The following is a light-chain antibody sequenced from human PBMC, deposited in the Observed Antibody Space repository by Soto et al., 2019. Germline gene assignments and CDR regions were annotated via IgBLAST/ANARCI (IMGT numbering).Light chain of an antibody. J-gene: IGKJ1*01. Sequence: DIQMNQSPSSVSASVGDRVTITCQASQDISNYLNWYQQKPGKAPKLLIYAASTLQSGVPSRFSVSGSGTDFTLTISRLKTEDVATYYCQKYNSAPWTFSQGTKVDIK. V-gene: IGKV1-27*01. CDR1: QDISNY. CDR3: QKYNSAPWT. CDR2: AAS.